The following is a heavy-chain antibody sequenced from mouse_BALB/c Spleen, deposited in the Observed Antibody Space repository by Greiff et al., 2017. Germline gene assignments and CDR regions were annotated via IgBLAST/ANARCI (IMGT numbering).Heavy chain of an antibody. CDR2: ISSGGGST. CDR1: GFAFSSYD. Sequence: EVQLQESGGGLVKPGGSLKLSCAASGFAFSSYDMSWVRQTPEKRLEWVAYISSGGGSTYYPDTVKGRFTISRDNAKNTLYLQMSSLKSEDTAMYYCARHPLAMDYWGQGTSVTVSS. CDR3: ARHPLAMDY. J-gene: IGHJ4*01. V-gene: IGHV5-12-1*01.